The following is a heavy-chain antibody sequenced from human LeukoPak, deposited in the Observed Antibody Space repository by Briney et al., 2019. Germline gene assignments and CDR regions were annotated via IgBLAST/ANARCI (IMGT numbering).Heavy chain of an antibody. CDR2: IYYSGST. D-gene: IGHD2-2*01. Sequence: PSQTLSLTCTVSGGSISSGGYYWSWIRQHPGKGLEWIGYIYYSGSTYYNPSLKSRVTISVDTSKNQFSLKLSPVTAADTAVYYCARGAVVPAAIVLRWFDPWGQGTLVTVSS. V-gene: IGHV4-31*03. J-gene: IGHJ5*02. CDR3: ARGAVVPAAIVLRWFDP. CDR1: GGSISSGGYY.